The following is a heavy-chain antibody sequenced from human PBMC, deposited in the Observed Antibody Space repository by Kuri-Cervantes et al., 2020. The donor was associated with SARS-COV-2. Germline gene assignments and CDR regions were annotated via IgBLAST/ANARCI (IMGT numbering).Heavy chain of an antibody. V-gene: IGHV3-30*14. Sequence: GGSLRLSCEASGFXFSDYAMDWVRQAPGKGLEWXAIISFDGRNTKFADSVKGRFTISRDNSKNVVYLQMNSLRSEDTAEYFCAXEPWRADISXGKRPFDYWGQGTLVTVSS. CDR1: GFXFSDYA. CDR2: ISFDGRNT. CDR3: AXEPWRADISXGKRPFDY. D-gene: IGHD6-19*01. J-gene: IGHJ4*02.